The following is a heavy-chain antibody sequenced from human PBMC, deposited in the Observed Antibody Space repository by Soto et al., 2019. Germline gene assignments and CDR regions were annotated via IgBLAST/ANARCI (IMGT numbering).Heavy chain of an antibody. CDR1: GFTFSSYD. CDR3: ARDPIYCSGGSCYYYGMDV. CDR2: IGTAGDT. D-gene: IGHD2-15*01. Sequence: GGSLRLSCAASGFTFSSYDMHWVRQATGNGLEWVSAIGTAGDTYYPGSVKGRFTISRENAKNSLYLQMNSLRAGDTAVYYCARDPIYCSGGSCYYYGMDVWGQGTTVTVSS. J-gene: IGHJ6*02. V-gene: IGHV3-13*01.